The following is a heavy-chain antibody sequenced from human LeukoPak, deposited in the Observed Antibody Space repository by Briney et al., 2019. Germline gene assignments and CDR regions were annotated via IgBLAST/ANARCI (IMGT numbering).Heavy chain of an antibody. CDR1: GFTFSSYE. J-gene: IGHJ5*02. V-gene: IGHV3-48*03. Sequence: PGGSLRLSCAASGFTFSSYEMIWVRQAPGKGLEWVSYISSSGSTIYYADSVKGRFTISRDNAKNSLYLQMNSLRAEDTAVYYCAARQLVPVSHWFDPWGQGTLVTVSS. CDR3: AARQLVPVSHWFDP. CDR2: ISSSGSTI. D-gene: IGHD6-13*01.